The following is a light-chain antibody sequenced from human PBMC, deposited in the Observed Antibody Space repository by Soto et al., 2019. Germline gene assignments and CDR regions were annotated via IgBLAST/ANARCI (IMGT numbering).Light chain of an antibody. Sequence: DIQMTHPPSTLSASVGDRVTINFRASQSISSWLAWYQQKPGKAPKLLIYDASSLESGVPSRLSGSGSGTEFTLTISSLQPDDFATYYCQQYNSYWTFGQGTKVDI. V-gene: IGKV1-5*01. CDR2: DAS. J-gene: IGKJ1*01. CDR3: QQYNSYWT. CDR1: QSISSW.